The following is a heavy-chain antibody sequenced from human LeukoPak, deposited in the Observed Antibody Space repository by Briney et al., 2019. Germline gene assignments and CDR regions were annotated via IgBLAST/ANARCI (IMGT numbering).Heavy chain of an antibody. Sequence: ASVKVSCKASGYTLNSYDISWVRQAPGQGLEWMGWISGYNGNTNYAQKLQGRVTMTTDSSTSTAYMELRSLRSEDTAVYYCARKGMGSSWFGYYYYYGMDVWGQGTTVTVSS. CDR1: GYTLNSYD. J-gene: IGHJ6*02. CDR2: ISGYNGNT. CDR3: ARKGMGSSWFGYYYYYGMDV. D-gene: IGHD6-13*01. V-gene: IGHV1-18*01.